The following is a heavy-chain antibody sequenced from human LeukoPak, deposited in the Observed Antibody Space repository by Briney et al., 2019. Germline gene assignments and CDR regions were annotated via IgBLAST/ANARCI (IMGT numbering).Heavy chain of an antibody. CDR2: INPSGTT. V-gene: IGHV4-59*02. J-gene: IGHJ4*02. Sequence: SETLSLTCTVSGVSVSSYYWSWIRQPPGKGLEWIGYINPSGTTDYNPSLKSRVTISVDTSKNQFSLRPISVTTADTAVYYCARIMGHFDFWGPGTLVTVSS. D-gene: IGHD1-26*01. CDR1: GVSVSSYY. CDR3: ARIMGHFDF.